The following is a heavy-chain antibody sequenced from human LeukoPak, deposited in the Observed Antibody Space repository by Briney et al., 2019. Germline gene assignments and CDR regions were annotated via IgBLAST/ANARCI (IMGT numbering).Heavy chain of an antibody. CDR1: GFTFSNAW. Sequence: GSLRLSCAASGFTFSNAWMSWVRQAPGKGLEWVGRIKSKTDGGTTDYAAPVKGRFTISRDDSKNTLYLQMNSLKTEDTAVYYCTTDRLYYYYGMDVWGQGTTVTVS. CDR2: IKSKTDGGTT. CDR3: TTDRLYYYYGMDV. V-gene: IGHV3-15*01. J-gene: IGHJ6*02. D-gene: IGHD6-6*01.